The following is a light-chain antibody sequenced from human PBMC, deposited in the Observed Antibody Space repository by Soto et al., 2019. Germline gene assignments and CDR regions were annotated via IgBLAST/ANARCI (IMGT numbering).Light chain of an antibody. CDR3: QKYNGART. V-gene: IGKV1-27*01. CDR1: QGISNY. J-gene: IGKJ1*01. Sequence: DIQMTQSPSSLSASVGDRVTITCRASQGISNYLAWYQQKPGKVPKVLIYAASTLQSGVPSRFSGSGSGTDFILTISGLQPEDVATYYCQKYNGARTFGQGTKVEIK. CDR2: AAS.